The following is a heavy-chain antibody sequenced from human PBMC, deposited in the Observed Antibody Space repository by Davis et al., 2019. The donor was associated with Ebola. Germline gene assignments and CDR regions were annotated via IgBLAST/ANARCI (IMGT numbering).Heavy chain of an antibody. J-gene: IGHJ4*02. V-gene: IGHV3-7*03. CDR3: AKDRGRSGGGVALHY. CDR2: IKQDGSEK. D-gene: IGHD3-16*01. CDR1: GFTFNLFW. Sequence: GESLKISCAASGFTFNLFWMSWVRQAPGKGLEWLANIKQDGSEKHYVDSVKGRFTISRDNAKNSVYLQMYSLRAEDTAVFYCAKDRGRSGGGVALHYWGQGILVTVSS.